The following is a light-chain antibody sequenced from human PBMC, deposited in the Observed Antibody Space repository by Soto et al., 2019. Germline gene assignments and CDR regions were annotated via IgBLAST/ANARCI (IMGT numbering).Light chain of an antibody. Sequence: DIQMTQSPSSLSASVGDRVTITCRASQTISNYLNWYEQKPGKAPKRLIYAASSLHSGVPSRFSGSGSGTDFTLTISSLQPEEFATYFCQQRYSTPWTFGQGTKVEIK. CDR2: AAS. CDR1: QTISNY. CDR3: QQRYSTPWT. V-gene: IGKV1-39*01. J-gene: IGKJ1*01.